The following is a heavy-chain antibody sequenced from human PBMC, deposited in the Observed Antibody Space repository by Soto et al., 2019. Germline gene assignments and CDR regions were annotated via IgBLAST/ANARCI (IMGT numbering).Heavy chain of an antibody. J-gene: IGHJ5*02. D-gene: IGHD3-22*01. V-gene: IGHV4-31*03. CDR1: GGSISSGGYY. CDR2: IYYSGST. Sequence: QVQLQGAGPRLVKPLTNLVPTCTFSGGSISSGGYYWGWIRQHPGKGLEWIGYIYYSGSTYYNPSLKSRVTISVDTSKNQFSLKLRSVTAADTAVYYCAISSGYADWFDPWGQGTLVTVSS. CDR3: AISSGYADWFDP.